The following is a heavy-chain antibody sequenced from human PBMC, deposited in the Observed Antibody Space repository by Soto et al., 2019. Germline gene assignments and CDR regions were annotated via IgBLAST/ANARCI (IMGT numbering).Heavy chain of an antibody. CDR3: ARAYYDFWSGYPRNWFDP. D-gene: IGHD3-3*01. V-gene: IGHV4-59*01. J-gene: IGHJ5*02. CDR2: IYYSGST. CDR1: GGSISSYY. Sequence: SETLSLTCTVSGGSISSYYWSWIRQPPGKGLEWIGYIYYSGSTNYNPSLKSRVTISVDTSKNQFSLKLSSVTAADTAVYYCARAYYDFWSGYPRNWFDPWGQGTLVTVSS.